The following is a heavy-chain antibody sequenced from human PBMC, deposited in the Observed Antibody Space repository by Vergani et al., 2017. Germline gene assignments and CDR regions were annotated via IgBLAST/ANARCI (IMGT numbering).Heavy chain of an antibody. V-gene: IGHV1-24*01. D-gene: IGHD5-12*01. CDR3: ATPRLRFSYYYYYGMDV. J-gene: IGHJ6*02. Sequence: QVQLVQSGAEVKKPGASVKVSCKVSGYTLTELSMHWVRQAPGKGLEWMGGFDPEDGETIYAQKFQGRVTITGDTSTDTAYMELSSLRSEDTAVYYCATPRLRFSYYYYYGMDVWGQGTTVTVSS. CDR2: FDPEDGET. CDR1: GYTLTELS.